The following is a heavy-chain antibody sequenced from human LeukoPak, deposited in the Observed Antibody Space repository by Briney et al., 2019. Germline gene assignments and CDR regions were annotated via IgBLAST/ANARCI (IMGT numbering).Heavy chain of an antibody. CDR1: GGSISSGGYY. V-gene: IGHV4-31*03. Sequence: SGTLSLTCTVSGGSISSGGYYWSWIRQHPGKGLEWIGYIYYSGSTYYNPSLKSRVTISVDTSKNQFSLKLSSVTAADTAVYYCARSTEGTVNFDYWGQGTLVTVSS. CDR2: IYYSGST. CDR3: ARSTEGTVNFDY. J-gene: IGHJ4*02. D-gene: IGHD2-21*02.